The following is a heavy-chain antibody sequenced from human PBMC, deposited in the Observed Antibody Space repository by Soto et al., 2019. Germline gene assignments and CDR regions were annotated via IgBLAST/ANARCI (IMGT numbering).Heavy chain of an antibody. CDR3: AGDRWGSSGYFDY. J-gene: IGHJ4*02. Sequence: QVQLQESGPGLVKPSGTLSLTCAVSGGSISSSNWWSWVRQPPGKGLEWIGEIYHSGSTNYNPSLKSRVTISVDKSKNPFSLKLRSVTAADTAVYYCAGDRWGSSGYFDYWGQGTLVTVSS. V-gene: IGHV4-4*02. CDR1: GGSISSSNW. D-gene: IGHD6-13*01. CDR2: IYHSGST.